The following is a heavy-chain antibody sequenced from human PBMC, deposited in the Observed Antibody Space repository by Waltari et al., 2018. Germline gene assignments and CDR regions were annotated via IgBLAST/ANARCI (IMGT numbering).Heavy chain of an antibody. CDR3: ARGLGDPTDY. Sequence: QVQLVASGRGVVQPGRSLSLPCAASGFTFSSYAIHWVRQAPGKGLKWVAVISYDGSNKYYADSVKGRFTISRDNSKNTLYLQMNSLGAEDTAVYYCARGLGDPTDYWGQGTLVTVSS. D-gene: IGHD3-16*01. V-gene: IGHV3-30*16. CDR2: ISYDGSNK. J-gene: IGHJ4*02. CDR1: GFTFSSYA.